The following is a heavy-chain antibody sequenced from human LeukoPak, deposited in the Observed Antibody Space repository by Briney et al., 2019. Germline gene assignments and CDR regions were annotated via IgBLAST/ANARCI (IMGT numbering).Heavy chain of an antibody. D-gene: IGHD3-22*01. CDR3: TTSTYYYDSSGYKDWYFDL. CDR2: IKSKTDGGTT. CDR1: GFTFSNAW. J-gene: IGHJ2*01. Sequence: GGSLRLSCAASGFTFSNAWMNWVRQAPGKGLEWVGRIKSKTDGGTTDYAAPVKGRFTNSRDDSKNTLYLQMNSLKTEDTAVYYCTTSTYYYDSSGYKDWYFDLWGRGTLVTVSS. V-gene: IGHV3-15*07.